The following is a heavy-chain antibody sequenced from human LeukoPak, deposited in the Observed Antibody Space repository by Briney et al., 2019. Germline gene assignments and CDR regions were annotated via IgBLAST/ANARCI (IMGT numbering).Heavy chain of an antibody. CDR2: INWNGGKI. CDR1: GFTFDDHA. D-gene: IGHD6-6*01. J-gene: IGHJ4*02. V-gene: IGHV3-9*03. CDR3: AKALSSSFTGSSWEY. Sequence: GGSLRLSCAASGFTFDDHAMHWIRHAPGKGLEWVSGINWNGGKIGYADSVKGRFTISRDSAKSSLYLQMNTLRAEDMAFYYCAKALSSSFTGSSWEYWGQGTLVTVSS.